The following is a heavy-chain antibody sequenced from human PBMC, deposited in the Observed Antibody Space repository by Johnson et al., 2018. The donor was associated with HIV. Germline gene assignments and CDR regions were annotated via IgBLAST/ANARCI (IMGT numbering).Heavy chain of an antibody. D-gene: IGHD3-10*02. CDR3: ARRLAQGSPIEYYVGAFDI. V-gene: IGHV3-30*03. Sequence: QVQLVESGGGLVKPGKSLTLSCVSSGLSFSNLGIHWVRQAPGKGLEWVAVISYDGSNKYYADSVKGRFTISRANAKNSLYLQMNSLRAEDTALYYCARRLAQGSPIEYYVGAFDIWGQGTMVTVSS. J-gene: IGHJ3*02. CDR1: GLSFSNLG. CDR2: ISYDGSNK.